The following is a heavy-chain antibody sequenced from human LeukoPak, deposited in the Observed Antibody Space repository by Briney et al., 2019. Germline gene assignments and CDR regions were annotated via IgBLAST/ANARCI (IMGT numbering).Heavy chain of an antibody. CDR3: TTDQTWIQLWHILYDF. Sequence: PGGSLRLSCAASGFAFNKPPTTSAPPPPPHGLQCVPRIKSRTDGGTTDYAEPVKGRFTISRDDSKNTLYLQMNSLKTEDTAVYYCTTDQTWIQLWHILYDFWGQGTLVTVSS. V-gene: IGHV3-15*01. CDR2: IKSRTDGGTT. CDR1: GFAFNKPP. J-gene: IGHJ4*02. D-gene: IGHD5-18*01.